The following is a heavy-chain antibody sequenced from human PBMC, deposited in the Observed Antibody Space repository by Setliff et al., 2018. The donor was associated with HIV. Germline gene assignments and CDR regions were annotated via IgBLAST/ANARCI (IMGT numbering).Heavy chain of an antibody. J-gene: IGHJ5*02. CDR1: GFIFSRFG. Sequence: HPGGSLRLSCSTSGFIFSRFGFHWVRQAPGKGLEWVAVIWYDGTNKYYAESVKGRFTISRDDFKNIVYLQMDNLKREDTAVYYCAKGVKWLGPWGQGILVTVSS. V-gene: IGHV3-33*03. CDR2: IWYDGTNK. D-gene: IGHD3-16*01. CDR3: AKGVKWLGP.